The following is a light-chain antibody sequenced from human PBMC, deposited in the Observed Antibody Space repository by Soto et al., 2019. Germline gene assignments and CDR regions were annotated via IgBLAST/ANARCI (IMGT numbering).Light chain of an antibody. Sequence: AIQMTQSPSSLSASVGDRVTITCRANQYIRNDLGWYQHKPGKAPQLLIFATSHLQSGVPSRFSGSGSATEFTLTISSLQPEDFASYYCLQDYSYPDTFGQGTKLEIK. CDR1: QYIRND. J-gene: IGKJ2*01. CDR2: ATS. CDR3: LQDYSYPDT. V-gene: IGKV1-6*01.